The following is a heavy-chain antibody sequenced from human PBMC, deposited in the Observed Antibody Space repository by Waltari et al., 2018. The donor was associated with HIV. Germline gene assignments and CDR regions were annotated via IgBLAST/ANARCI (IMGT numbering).Heavy chain of an antibody. V-gene: IGHV3-9*01. Sequence: EVQLVESGGGLVQPGRSLRLSCAASGFTFVDYAMHWVRQVPGKGLGWVSGITWNSGRTGYADSVKGRFIISRDNAKNSLYLQMNSLRVEDTALYYCAKSDIDYGMDVWGQGTTVTVSS. CDR1: GFTFVDYA. D-gene: IGHD2-15*01. J-gene: IGHJ6*02. CDR3: AKSDIDYGMDV. CDR2: ITWNSGRT.